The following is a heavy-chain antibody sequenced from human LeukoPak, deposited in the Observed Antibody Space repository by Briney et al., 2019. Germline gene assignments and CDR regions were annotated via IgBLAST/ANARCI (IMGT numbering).Heavy chain of an antibody. Sequence: GESLKISCKGSGYSFTSYWIGWVRQRPGQGLEWMGIIYPGDSDTRSSPSFRGQVTISADKSSTTTYLQWNTLRASDTAIYYCAREERGDYVYWGQGTRVTVSS. CDR1: GYSFTSYW. CDR3: AREERGDYVY. V-gene: IGHV5-51*01. D-gene: IGHD4-17*01. CDR2: IYPGDSDT. J-gene: IGHJ4*02.